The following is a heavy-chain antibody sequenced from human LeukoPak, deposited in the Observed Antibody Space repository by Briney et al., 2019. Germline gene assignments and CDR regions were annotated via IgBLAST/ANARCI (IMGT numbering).Heavy chain of an antibody. CDR3: ARLFIYSGYSYGPPEYYYGMDV. Sequence: PSETLSLTCTVSGGSISSSSYYWGWIRQPPGKGLEWIGSIYYSGSTYYNPSLKSRVTISVDTSKNQFSLKLSSVTAADTAVYYCARLFIYSGYSYGPPEYYYGMDVWGQGTTVTVSS. V-gene: IGHV4-39*01. J-gene: IGHJ6*02. CDR2: IYYSGST. D-gene: IGHD5-18*01. CDR1: GGSISSSSYY.